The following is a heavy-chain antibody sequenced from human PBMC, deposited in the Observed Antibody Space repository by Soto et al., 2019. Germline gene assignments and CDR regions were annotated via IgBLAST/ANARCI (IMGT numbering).Heavy chain of an antibody. CDR3: ARGGGDGDYIQYFYYYYGMDV. J-gene: IGHJ6*02. V-gene: IGHV3-30-3*01. CDR1: GFTFSNYV. Sequence: VQLLESGGGLVQPGGSLRISCAASGFTFSNYVMTWVRQAPGRGLEWVAVISYDGSNKYYADSVKGRFTISRDNSKNTLYLQMNSLRAEDTAVYYCARGGGDGDYIQYFYYYYGMDVWGQGTTVTVSS. D-gene: IGHD4-17*01. CDR2: ISYDGSNK.